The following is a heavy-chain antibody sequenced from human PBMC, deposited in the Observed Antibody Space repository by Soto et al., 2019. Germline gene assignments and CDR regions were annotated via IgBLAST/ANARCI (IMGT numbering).Heavy chain of an antibody. Sequence: QPGGSLRLSCAASGFTFNSYSMNWVRQAPGKGLEWISYISSSSSTIYYTDSVKGRFTISRDNAKNSLYLQMNSLRDEDTAVYYCARDLYYYGSGSGYFDYWAQRTLVTVSS. CDR1: GFTFNSYS. J-gene: IGHJ4*02. CDR2: ISSSSSTI. CDR3: ARDLYYYGSGSGYFDY. V-gene: IGHV3-48*02. D-gene: IGHD3-10*01.